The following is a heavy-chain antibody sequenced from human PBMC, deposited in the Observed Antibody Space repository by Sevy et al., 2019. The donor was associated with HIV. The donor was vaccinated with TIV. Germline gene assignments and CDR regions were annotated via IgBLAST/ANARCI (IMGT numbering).Heavy chain of an antibody. CDR1: GYTFSNYG. Sequence: ASVKVSCKASGYTFSNYGISWVRQAPGQGLGWMGWISDYNGKTNYTEKLQGRVTMTTDTSTSTGYMQLTSLRSDATAVYFAARVGSSGWTPWGQGTLVTVSS. CDR3: ARVGSSGWTP. D-gene: IGHD6-19*01. V-gene: IGHV1-18*01. CDR2: ISDYNGKT. J-gene: IGHJ4*02.